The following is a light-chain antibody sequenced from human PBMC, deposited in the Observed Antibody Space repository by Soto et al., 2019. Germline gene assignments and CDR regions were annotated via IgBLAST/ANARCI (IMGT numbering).Light chain of an antibody. CDR1: QSLLFSSNNKNY. CDR3: QHYYSTPWT. Sequence: SEMTQSPVSLAASLSERATINCTSSQSLLFSSNNKNYLAWYQQKPGQPPKLLIYWASTRESGVPDRFSGSGSGTDFTLTISSLQAEDVAVYYCQHYYSTPWTSGQGGKA. CDR2: WAS. V-gene: IGKV4-1*01. J-gene: IGKJ1*01.